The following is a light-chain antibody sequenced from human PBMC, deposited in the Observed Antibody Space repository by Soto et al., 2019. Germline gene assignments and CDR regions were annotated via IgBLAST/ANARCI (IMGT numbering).Light chain of an antibody. CDR1: SSNIGSNT. V-gene: IGLV1-44*01. Sequence: QSVLTQPPSASGTPGQRVTISCSGGSSNIGSNTVSWYQQLPGTAPKLVMYVNNQRSSGVPDRFSGSKSGTSASLAISGLQSEDEADYYCATWDDSLNAPVFGGGIKLTVL. CDR3: ATWDDSLNAPV. J-gene: IGLJ2*01. CDR2: VNN.